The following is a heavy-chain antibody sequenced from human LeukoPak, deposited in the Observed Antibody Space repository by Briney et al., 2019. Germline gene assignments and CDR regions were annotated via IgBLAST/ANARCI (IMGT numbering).Heavy chain of an antibody. D-gene: IGHD3-22*01. V-gene: IGHV3-30-3*01. Sequence: GRSLRLSCAASGFTFSSYTMHWVRQAPGKGLEWVAVISYDGSNKYYADSVKGRFTISRDNSKNTLYLQMNSLRAEDTAVYSCARDGGYYFDSWGQGTLVTVSS. CDR1: GFTFSSYT. CDR3: ARDGGYYFDS. CDR2: ISYDGSNK. J-gene: IGHJ4*02.